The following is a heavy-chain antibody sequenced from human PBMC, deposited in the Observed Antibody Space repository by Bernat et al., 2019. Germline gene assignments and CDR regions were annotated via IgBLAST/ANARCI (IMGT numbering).Heavy chain of an antibody. CDR3: AKDIGLIVYAPLFDY. J-gene: IGHJ4*02. Sequence: EVQLLESGGGLVQPGGSLRLSCAASGFTFSSYAMSWVRQAPGKGLEWVSAISGRGGSTYYADSVKGRFTISRDNSKNTLYLQMNSLRAEDTAVYYCAKDIGLIVYAPLFDYWGQGTLVTVSS. V-gene: IGHV3-23*01. CDR1: GFTFSSYA. CDR2: ISGRGGST. D-gene: IGHD2-8*01.